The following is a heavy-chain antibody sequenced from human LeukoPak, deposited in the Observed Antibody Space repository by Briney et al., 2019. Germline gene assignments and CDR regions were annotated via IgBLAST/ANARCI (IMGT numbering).Heavy chain of an antibody. CDR3: ASSSHRSHGRPFDY. CDR2: IYYSGST. J-gene: IGHJ4*02. CDR1: GGSFSGYY. V-gene: IGHV4-31*11. D-gene: IGHD2-2*01. Sequence: SETLSLTCAVYGGSFSGYYWSWIRQHPGKGLEWIGYIYYSGSTYYNPSLKSRVTISVDTSKNQFSLKLSSVTAADTAVYYCASSSHRSHGRPFDYWGQGTLVTVSS.